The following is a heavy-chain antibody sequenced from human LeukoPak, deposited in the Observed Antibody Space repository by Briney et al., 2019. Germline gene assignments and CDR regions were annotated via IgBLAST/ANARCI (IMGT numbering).Heavy chain of an antibody. D-gene: IGHD3-10*01. J-gene: IGHJ4*02. V-gene: IGHV4-34*01. Sequence: PSETLSLTCTVSGGSISSYYWSWIRQPPGKGLEWIGEINHSGSTNYNPSLKSRVTISVDTSKNQFSLKLSSVTAADTAVYYCARAQLLWFGELLNYFDYWGQGTLVTVSS. CDR2: INHSGST. CDR1: GGSISSYY. CDR3: ARAQLLWFGELLNYFDY.